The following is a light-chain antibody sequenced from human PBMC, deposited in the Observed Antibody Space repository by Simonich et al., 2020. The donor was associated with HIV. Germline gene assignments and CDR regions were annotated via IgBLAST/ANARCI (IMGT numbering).Light chain of an antibody. CDR1: QSVLYSSNHKNH. V-gene: IGKV4-1*01. J-gene: IGKJ1*01. CDR3: QQYYSTPPT. Sequence: DIVMTQSPDSLDVSLGERATINCKSSQSVLYSSNHKNHLARSQQKPVQPPKLLIYWASTRESGVPDRFSGSGSGTDFTLTISSLQAEDVAVYYCQQYYSTPPTFGQGTKVEIK. CDR2: WAS.